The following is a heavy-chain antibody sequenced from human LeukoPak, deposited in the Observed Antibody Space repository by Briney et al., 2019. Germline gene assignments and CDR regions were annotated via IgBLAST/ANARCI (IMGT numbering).Heavy chain of an antibody. D-gene: IGHD3-3*01. CDR1: GFTFSSYA. J-gene: IGHJ6*02. CDR2: ISGSGGST. Sequence: GGSLRLSCAASGFTFSSYAMSWVRQAPGKGLEWVSAISGSGGSTYYADSVKGRFTISRDNSKNTLYLQMNSLRAEDTAVYYCAKSGLRSRGSWSGYSDDYYYYGMDVWGQGTTVTVSS. V-gene: IGHV3-23*01. CDR3: AKSGLRSRGSWSGYSDDYYYYGMDV.